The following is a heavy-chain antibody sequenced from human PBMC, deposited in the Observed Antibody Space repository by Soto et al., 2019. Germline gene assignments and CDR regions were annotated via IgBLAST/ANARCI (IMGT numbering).Heavy chain of an antibody. CDR1: GGTFSSYA. CDR3: AREFEQWLVGYYYYYGMDV. CDR2: IIPIFGTA. V-gene: IGHV1-69*13. Sequence: GASVKVSCKASGGTFSSYAISWVRQAPGQGLEWMGGIIPIFGTANYAQKFQGRVTITADESTSTAYMELSSLRSEDTAVYYCAREFEQWLVGYYYYYGMDVWGQGTTVTVS. J-gene: IGHJ6*02. D-gene: IGHD6-19*01.